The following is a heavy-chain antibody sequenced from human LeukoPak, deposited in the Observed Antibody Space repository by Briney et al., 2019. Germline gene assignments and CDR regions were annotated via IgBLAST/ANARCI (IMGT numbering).Heavy chain of an antibody. V-gene: IGHV4-39*07. J-gene: IGHJ4*02. CDR1: GGSISSSSYY. CDR3: ARVPHLISFDY. CDR2: IYYSGST. D-gene: IGHD2-8*01. Sequence: SETLSLTCTVSGGSISSSSYYWGWIRQPPGKGLEWFGSIYYSGSTYYNPSLKSPVTIPVDTSKNQFSLKLSSVTAADTAVYYCARVPHLISFDYWGQGTLVTVSS.